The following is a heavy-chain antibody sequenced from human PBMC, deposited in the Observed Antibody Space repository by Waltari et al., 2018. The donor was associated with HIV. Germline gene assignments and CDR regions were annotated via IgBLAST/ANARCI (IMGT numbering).Heavy chain of an antibody. CDR3: TRGLRLLRSILPFDY. D-gene: IGHD1-26*01. V-gene: IGHV3-48*03. Sequence: EVQLVQSGGGLVQPGGSLRLSGAASGFSLLSYEQHWVRQAPGKGLEWVSYISTTGSTVYYADSVKGRFTISRDNAKKSLYLQMNSLRAEDTAVYYCTRGLRLLRSILPFDYWGQGTLVPVSS. J-gene: IGHJ4*02. CDR1: GFSLLSYE. CDR2: ISTTGSTV.